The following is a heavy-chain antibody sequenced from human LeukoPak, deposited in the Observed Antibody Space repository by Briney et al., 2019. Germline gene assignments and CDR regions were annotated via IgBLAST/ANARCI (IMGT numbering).Heavy chain of an antibody. D-gene: IGHD2-2*01. Sequence: SETLSLTCTVSGGSISSYYWSWIRQPPGKGLEWIGYIYYSGSTNYDPSLKSRVTISVDTSKNQFSLKLSSVTAADTAVYYCARRGYCSSTSCYVFDYWGQGTLVTVSS. CDR1: GGSISSYY. CDR3: ARRGYCSSTSCYVFDY. J-gene: IGHJ4*02. V-gene: IGHV4-59*08. CDR2: IYYSGST.